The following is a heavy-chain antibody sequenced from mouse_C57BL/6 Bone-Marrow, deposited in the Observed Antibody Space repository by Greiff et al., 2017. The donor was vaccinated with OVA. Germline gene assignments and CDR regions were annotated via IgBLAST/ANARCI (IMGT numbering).Heavy chain of an antibody. D-gene: IGHD2-3*01. CDR3: ARGGGLLRY. V-gene: IGHV1-81*01. Sequence: VMLVESGAELARPGASVKLSCKASGYTFTSYGISWVKQRTGQGLEWIGEIYPRSGNTYYNEKFKGKATLTADKSSSTAYMELRSLTSEDSAVYFCARGGGLLRYWGQGTTLTVSS. J-gene: IGHJ2*01. CDR2: IYPRSGNT. CDR1: GYTFTSYG.